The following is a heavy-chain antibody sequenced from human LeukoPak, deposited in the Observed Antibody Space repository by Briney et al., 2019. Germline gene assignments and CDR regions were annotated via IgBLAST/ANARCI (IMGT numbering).Heavy chain of an antibody. D-gene: IGHD2-2*02. CDR3: ARVRVFLYTYGAFDI. CDR2: INPNSGGT. Sequence: ASVTVSCKASGYTFTGYYMHWVRQAPGQGLEWMGWINPNSGGTNYAQKFQGRVTMTRDTSISTAYMELSRLRSDDTAVYYCARVRVFLYTYGAFDIWGQGTMVTVSS. V-gene: IGHV1-2*02. CDR1: GYTFTGYY. J-gene: IGHJ3*02.